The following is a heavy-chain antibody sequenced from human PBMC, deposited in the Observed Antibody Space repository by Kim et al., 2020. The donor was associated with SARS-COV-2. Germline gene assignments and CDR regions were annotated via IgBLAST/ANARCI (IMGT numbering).Heavy chain of an antibody. V-gene: IGHV1-2*06. D-gene: IGHD2-8*01. Sequence: ASVKVSCKASGYTFTGYYMHWVRQAPGQGLEWMGRINPNSGGTNYAQKFQGRVTMTRDTSISTAYMELSRLRSDDTAVYYCVRGEVVLMVYATNYYYYGMDVWGQGTTVTVSS. CDR2: INPNSGGT. CDR3: VRGEVVLMVYATNYYYYGMDV. J-gene: IGHJ6*02. CDR1: GYTFTGYY.